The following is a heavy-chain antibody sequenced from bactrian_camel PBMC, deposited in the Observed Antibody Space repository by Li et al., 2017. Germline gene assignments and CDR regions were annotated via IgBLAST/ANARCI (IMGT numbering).Heavy chain of an antibody. CDR1: GYGMSENC. J-gene: IGHJ4*01. V-gene: IGHV3S54*01. D-gene: IGHD2*01. CDR2: IHAKGGST. CDR3: AAKPLCYITDSVRSLSSSTYAY. Sequence: QLVESGGGSVQAGGSMGLSCEYSGYGMSENCMAWFRQAPGKEREAVAAIHAKGGSTYYADPMKGRFTISQDMAKNTLFLQMNSLNPEDTAMYYCAAKPLCYITDSVRSLSSSTYAYWGQGTQVTVS.